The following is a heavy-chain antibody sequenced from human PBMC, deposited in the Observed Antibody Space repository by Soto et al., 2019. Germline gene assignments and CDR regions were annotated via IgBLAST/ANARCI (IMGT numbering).Heavy chain of an antibody. D-gene: IGHD4-17*01. J-gene: IGHJ4*02. CDR1: GGTFSSYT. V-gene: IGHV1-69*02. CDR2: IIPILGIA. Sequence: QVQLVQSGAEVKKPGSSVKVSCKASGGTFSSYTISWVRQAPGQGLEWMGRIIPILGIANYAQKFQGRVTITENKSTSTDYMKLRSLRFVHTAVYSCGRTGYYVTYHYYWGQGTLVTVSS. CDR3: GRTGYYVTYHYY.